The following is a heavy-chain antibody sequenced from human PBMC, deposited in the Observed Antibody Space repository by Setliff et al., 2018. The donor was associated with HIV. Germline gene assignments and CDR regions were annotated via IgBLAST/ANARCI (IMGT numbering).Heavy chain of an antibody. V-gene: IGHV4-59*08. Sequence: SETLPLTCTVSGGSMNANHWSWIRQSPGKGPEWIAYIHVSGSTYFNPSLSSRVTISIDTSNNQFSLRLSSVTAADTAVYYCARTGYAFDVWGLGTMVTVSS. CDR3: ARTGYAFDV. J-gene: IGHJ3*01. CDR2: IHVSGST. CDR1: GGSMNANH.